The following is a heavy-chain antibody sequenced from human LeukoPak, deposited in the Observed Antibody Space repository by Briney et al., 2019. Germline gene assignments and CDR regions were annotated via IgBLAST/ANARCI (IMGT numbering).Heavy chain of an antibody. CDR1: GFTFSSYA. Sequence: PLGSLRPSCAAAGFTFSSYAMQWVRQTPGKGLEYVSAISSNGGSTYYANSVKGRLTISRDNSKNTLYLQMGSLRAEDMAVYYCARDSGSGWYFYFDYWGQGTLVTVSS. J-gene: IGHJ4*02. D-gene: IGHD6-19*01. CDR3: ARDSGSGWYFYFDY. V-gene: IGHV3-64*01. CDR2: ISSNGGST.